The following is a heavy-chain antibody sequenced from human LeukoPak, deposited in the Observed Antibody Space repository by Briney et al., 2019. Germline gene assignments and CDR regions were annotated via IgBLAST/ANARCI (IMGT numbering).Heavy chain of an antibody. CDR2: ISSSSTI. J-gene: IGHJ3*02. CDR3: ARDRMGYYDFWSGSLNDAFDI. D-gene: IGHD3-3*01. Sequence: GGSLRLSCAASGFTFSSYSMNWVRQAPGKGLERVSYISSSSTIYYADSVKGRFTISRDNAKNSLYLQMNSLRVEDTAVYYCARDRMGYYDFWSGSLNDAFDIWGQGTMVTVSS. CDR1: GFTFSSYS. V-gene: IGHV3-48*01.